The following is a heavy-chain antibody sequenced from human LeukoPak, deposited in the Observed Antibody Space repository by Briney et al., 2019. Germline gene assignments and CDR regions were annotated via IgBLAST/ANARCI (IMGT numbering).Heavy chain of an antibody. Sequence: PGGSLRLSCAASGFTFSDYYMGWIRQAPGKGLEWVSYISSGGTMYYADSVKGRFTISRDNAKNSLYLQMNSLRAEDTAVYYCARSPSCSSASCYTNYWGQGTLVTVSS. CDR3: ARSPSCSSASCYTNY. CDR1: GFTFSDYY. D-gene: IGHD2-2*02. CDR2: ISSGGTM. V-gene: IGHV3-11*04. J-gene: IGHJ4*02.